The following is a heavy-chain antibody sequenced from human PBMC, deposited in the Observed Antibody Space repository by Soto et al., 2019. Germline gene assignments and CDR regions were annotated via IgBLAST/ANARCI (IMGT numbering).Heavy chain of an antibody. D-gene: IGHD2-15*01. V-gene: IGHV3-30*18. Sequence: QVQLVESGGGVVQPGRSLRLSCAASGFTFSSYGMHWVRQAPGKGLEWVAVISYDGSNKYYADSVKGRFTISRDNSKNTLYMQRNSGRDEDTAVYYCAKLGDIVVVVADYYGMDVWGQGTTVTVSS. CDR3: AKLGDIVVVVADYYGMDV. CDR1: GFTFSSYG. CDR2: ISYDGSNK. J-gene: IGHJ6*02.